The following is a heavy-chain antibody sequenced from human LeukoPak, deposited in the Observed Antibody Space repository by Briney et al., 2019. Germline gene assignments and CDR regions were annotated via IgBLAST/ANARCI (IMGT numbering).Heavy chain of an antibody. CDR2: ISSSGSTI. V-gene: IGHV3-48*03. J-gene: IGHJ6*04. Sequence: PGGSLRLSCAASGFTLRSYEMNWVRQAPGKGLEWVSYISSSGSTIYYADSVKGRFTISRDNAKNSLYLQMNSLRAEDTAVYYCAELGITMIGGAWGKGTTVTISS. CDR1: GFTLRSYE. CDR3: AELGITMIGGA. D-gene: IGHD3-10*02.